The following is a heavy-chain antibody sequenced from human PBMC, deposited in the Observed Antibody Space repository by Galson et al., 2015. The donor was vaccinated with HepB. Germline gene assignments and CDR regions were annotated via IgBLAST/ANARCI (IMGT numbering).Heavy chain of an antibody. CDR3: AKDRNSNYNWYFDL. Sequence: SLRLSCAASGFTFSSYAMSWVRQAPGKGLEWVSTISDSGSTTYYADSVKGRFTISRDNSENTLYLQMNSLRAEDTAVYYCAKDRNSNYNWYFDLWGRGTLVTVSS. J-gene: IGHJ2*01. V-gene: IGHV3-23*01. D-gene: IGHD4-11*01. CDR2: ISDSGSTT. CDR1: GFTFSSYA.